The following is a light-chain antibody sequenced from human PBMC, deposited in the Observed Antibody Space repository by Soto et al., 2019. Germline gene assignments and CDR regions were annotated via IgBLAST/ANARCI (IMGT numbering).Light chain of an antibody. CDR2: DAS. J-gene: IGKJ4*01. CDR3: QQYASSPLT. Sequence: EIVFTQSPGTLSVSPGERATLSCRASQSVGRNYLAWYQQKPGQAPRLLIYDASSRATGIPDRFSGSGSGTDFTLTISRLEPEDFEVYSCQQYASSPLTFGGGTKVEAK. V-gene: IGKV3-20*01. CDR1: QSVGRNY.